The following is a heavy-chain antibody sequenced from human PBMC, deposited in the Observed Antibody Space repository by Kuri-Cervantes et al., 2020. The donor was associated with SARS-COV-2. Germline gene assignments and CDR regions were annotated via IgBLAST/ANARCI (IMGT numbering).Heavy chain of an antibody. D-gene: IGHD3-22*01. CDR2: INPNSGGT. CDR1: GYTFTGYY. V-gene: IGHV1-2*02. J-gene: IGHJ3*02. Sequence: ASVKVSCKASGYTFTGYYMHWVRQAPGQGLEWMGWINPNSGGTNYAQKFQGRVTMTRDTSTSTVYMELSSLRSDDTAVYYCARVPLVVITTLDAFDIWGQGTMVTVSS. CDR3: ARVPLVVITTLDAFDI.